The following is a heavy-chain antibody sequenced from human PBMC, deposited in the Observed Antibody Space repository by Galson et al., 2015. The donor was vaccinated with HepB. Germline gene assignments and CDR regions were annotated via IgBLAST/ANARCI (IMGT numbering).Heavy chain of an antibody. CDR2: ISGSGGST. CDR3: AKGGFETQEKYYYYGMDV. CDR1: GFTFSSYA. Sequence: LRLSCAASGFTFSSYAMSWVRQAPGKGLEWVSAISGSGGSTYYADSVKGRFTTSRDNSKNTLYLQMNSLRAEDTAVYYCAKGGFETQEKYYYYGMDVWGQGTTVTVSS. J-gene: IGHJ6*02. V-gene: IGHV3-23*01. D-gene: IGHD3-10*01.